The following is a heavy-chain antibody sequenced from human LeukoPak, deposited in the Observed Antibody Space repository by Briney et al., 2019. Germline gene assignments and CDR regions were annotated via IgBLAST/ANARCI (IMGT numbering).Heavy chain of an antibody. V-gene: IGHV3-53*01. CDR1: GFIVSRND. J-gene: IGHJ4*02. CDR3: ARASYDNSGYYSGAGARADY. Sequence: PGGSLRLSCAVSGFIVSRNDMTWVRQAPGKGLEWVSLLYSDGKTFYADSVKGRFTISRDNSKNTLNLQMNSLRAEDTAVYYCARASYDNSGYYSGAGARADYWGQGILVTVSS. D-gene: IGHD3-22*01. CDR2: LYSDGKT.